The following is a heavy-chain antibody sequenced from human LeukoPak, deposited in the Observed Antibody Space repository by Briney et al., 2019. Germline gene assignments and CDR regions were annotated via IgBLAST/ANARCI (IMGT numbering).Heavy chain of an antibody. CDR2: VKQDGSEK. CDR3: ARLIVVVPTATPPVGHSADY. CDR1: GFTFRNDW. V-gene: IGHV3-7*01. J-gene: IGHJ4*02. Sequence: GGSLRLSCAASGFTFRNDWMSWVRQAPGKGLEWVANVKQDGSEKDSVDCVKGRFTISRDNAKNLLYLQMNSLRTEDTAVYYYARLIVVVPTATPPVGHSADYWGQGTLVTVSS. D-gene: IGHD2-2*02.